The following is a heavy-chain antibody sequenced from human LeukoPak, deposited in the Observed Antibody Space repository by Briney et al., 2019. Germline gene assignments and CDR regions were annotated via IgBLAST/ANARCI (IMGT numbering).Heavy chain of an antibody. CDR1: GFTFSRYW. D-gene: IGHD6-19*01. J-gene: IGHJ4*02. CDR3: ARGWDGSGWPIDY. CDR2: VKTDGSER. V-gene: IGHV3-7*05. Sequence: PRGSLRLSCAASGFTFSRYWMSWVRQAPGKGLEWVANVKTDGSERYYVGSMKGRFISSRDNAKNSLYLQMNSLRAEDTAVYYGARGWDGSGWPIDYWRQGTLVTVSS.